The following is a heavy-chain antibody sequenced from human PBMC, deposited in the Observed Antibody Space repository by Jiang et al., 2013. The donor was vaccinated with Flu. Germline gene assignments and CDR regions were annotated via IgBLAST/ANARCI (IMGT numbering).Heavy chain of an antibody. CDR1: GYTFTDFY. CDR2: IDPNDSWT. V-gene: IGHV1-46*01. CDR3: ARDLRKGEGKEDLDY. J-gene: IGHJ4*02. D-gene: IGHD3-16*01. Sequence: SGAEVKRPGASVDVFCKTSGYTFTDFYIHWVRQAPGQGLEWMGLIDPNDSWTKFAQKFQGRVTLTRDTSTSTFNMHLDSLRSDDTAVYYCARDLRKGEGKEDLDYWGQGTLVTVSS.